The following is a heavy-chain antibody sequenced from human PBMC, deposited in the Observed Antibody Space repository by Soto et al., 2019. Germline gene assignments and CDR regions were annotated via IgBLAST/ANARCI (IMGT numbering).Heavy chain of an antibody. CDR1: GFNVNSDY. D-gene: IGHD2-21*02. Sequence: GGSLRLSXAASGFNVNSDYMNWVRQTPGKGLEWVASIYSGETTYYADSVRGRFTISSDKSKNTLYFQLSSLRIEDTAVYYCTRDGRGLGRLSLFEYWGQGVLVTVSS. CDR2: IYSGETT. CDR3: TRDGRGLGRLSLFEY. J-gene: IGHJ4*02. V-gene: IGHV3-53*01.